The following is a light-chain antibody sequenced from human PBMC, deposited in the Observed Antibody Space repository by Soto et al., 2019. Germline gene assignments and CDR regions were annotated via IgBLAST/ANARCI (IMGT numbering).Light chain of an antibody. CDR1: QGVRNW. CDR3: QQAYSFPYT. CDR2: AAS. V-gene: IGKV1-12*01. Sequence: DIPMTQSPSSVFASVGDRVTITCRASQGVRNWLAWYQQKPGEAPKLLIYAASTLRRGVPSRFRGSGSGTDFTFTITSLQPEDFATYYCQQAYSFPYTFGQGTKLEIK. J-gene: IGKJ2*01.